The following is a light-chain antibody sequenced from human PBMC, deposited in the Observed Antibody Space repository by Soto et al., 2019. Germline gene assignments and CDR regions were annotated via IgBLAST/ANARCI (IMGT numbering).Light chain of an antibody. Sequence: VMAQTPLSLPVTLGQPASISCRSSQSLVHSDGNTYLNWFQQRAGQSPRRVIYKVSNRATGISARFSGSGSGIDFILTISSLQPEDFTTYYCQQSYSTTPTFGHGTKVDI. J-gene: IGKJ1*01. CDR2: KVS. CDR1: QSLVHSDGNTY. CDR3: QQSYSTTPT. V-gene: IGKV2-30*02.